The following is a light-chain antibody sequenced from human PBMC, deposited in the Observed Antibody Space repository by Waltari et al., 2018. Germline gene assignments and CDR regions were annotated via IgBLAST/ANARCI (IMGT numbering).Light chain of an antibody. V-gene: IGLV2-8*01. CDR3: SSYAGSNNYV. J-gene: IGLJ1*01. Sequence: QSALTQPPSASGSLGQPVTISCPGTSSDVGGYNYVSWYQQHPGKAPKLMIYEVTKRPSGVPDRFSGSKSGNTASLTVSGLQPEDEADYYCSSYAGSNNYVFGTGTEVTVL. CDR2: EVT. CDR1: SSDVGGYNY.